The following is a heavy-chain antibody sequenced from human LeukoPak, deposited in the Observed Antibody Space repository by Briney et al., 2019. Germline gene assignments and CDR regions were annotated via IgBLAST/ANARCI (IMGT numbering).Heavy chain of an antibody. J-gene: IGHJ3*02. V-gene: IGHV3-23*01. CDR1: GFTFSSYA. D-gene: IGHD1-26*01. CDR2: ISGSGGST. Sequence: GGSLRLSCAASGFTFSSYAMSWVRQAPGKGLEWVSAISGSGGSTYYADSVKGRFTISRDNSKNTLYLQMNSLRAEDTAVYYCAKVYLSRLVGAADDAFDIWGQGTMVTVSS. CDR3: AKVYLSRLVGAADDAFDI.